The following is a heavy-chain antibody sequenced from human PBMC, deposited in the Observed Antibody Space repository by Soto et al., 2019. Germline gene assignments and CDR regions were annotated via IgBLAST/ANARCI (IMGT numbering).Heavy chain of an antibody. Sequence: GGSLRLSCAASGFTFSGSAMHWVRQASGKGLEWVGRIRSKPNNYATAYGASVKGRFTISRDDSKNTAYLQMNSLNTEDTAVYYCSRQASDFWSGKPQYXMDVRGKGTTVTVSS. V-gene: IGHV3-73*01. CDR2: IRSKPNNYAT. CDR3: SRQASDFWSGKPQYXMDV. CDR1: GFTFSGSA. J-gene: IGHJ6*03. D-gene: IGHD3-3*01.